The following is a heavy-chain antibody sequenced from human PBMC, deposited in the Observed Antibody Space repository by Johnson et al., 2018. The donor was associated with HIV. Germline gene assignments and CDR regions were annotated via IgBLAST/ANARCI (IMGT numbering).Heavy chain of an antibody. CDR2: IYSGGST. J-gene: IGHJ3*02. Sequence: VQLVESGGGLVQPGGSLRLSCAASGFTFSSYDMHWVRQATGKGLEWVSVIYSGGSTYYADSVKGRFTISRDNSKNTLYLQMNSLRAEDTAVYYCARDRAYHCSGGSCSHVFDIWGQGTMVTVSS. D-gene: IGHD2-15*01. V-gene: IGHV3-66*01. CDR1: GFTFSSYD. CDR3: ARDRAYHCSGGSCSHVFDI.